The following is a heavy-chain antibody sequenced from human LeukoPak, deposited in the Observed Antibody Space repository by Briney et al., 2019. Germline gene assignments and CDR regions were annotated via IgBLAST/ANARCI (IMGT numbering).Heavy chain of an antibody. J-gene: IGHJ6*02. CDR3: ARTAPSGYSSGWFTSYYYYGMDV. CDR2: INPNSGGT. D-gene: IGHD6-19*01. Sequence: ASVKVSRKASGYTFTGYYMHWARQAPGQGLEWMGWINPNSGGTNYAQKFQGRVTMTRDTSISTAYMELSRLRSDDTAVYYCARTAPSGYSSGWFTSYYYYGMDVRGQGTTVTVSS. CDR1: GYTFTGYY. V-gene: IGHV1-2*02.